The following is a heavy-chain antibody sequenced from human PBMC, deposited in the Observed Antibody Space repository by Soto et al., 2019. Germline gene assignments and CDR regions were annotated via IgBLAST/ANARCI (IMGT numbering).Heavy chain of an antibody. J-gene: IGHJ5*02. V-gene: IGHV1-58*01. D-gene: IGHD3-9*01. CDR2: IVVGSGNT. CDR3: AAFDPGPMGFDP. CDR1: GFTFTSSA. Sequence: QMQLVQSGPEVKRPGTSVKVSCKASGFTFTSSAVQWVRQARGQRLEWIGKIVVGSGNTNYAQKFKKRVTITRDMSISTAYMELSSLRSDDTAVYYCAAFDPGPMGFDPWGQGTLVTVSS.